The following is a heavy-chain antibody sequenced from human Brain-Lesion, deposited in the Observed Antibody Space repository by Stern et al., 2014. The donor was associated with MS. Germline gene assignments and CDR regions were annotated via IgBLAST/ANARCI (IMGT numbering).Heavy chain of an antibody. CDR3: ARDYGDLEFDL. CDR2: IYASGNT. D-gene: IGHD4-17*01. Sequence: VQLVESGPGLVKPSQTLSLTCTVSGGPISSHSYYWSWIRQPAGKGLEWIGRIYASGNTNYHPSLKSRVSISVDTSKNQLSLRLSSVTASDTAMYYCARDYGDLEFDLWGQGTLVTVSS. V-gene: IGHV4-61*02. J-gene: IGHJ4*02. CDR1: GGPISSHSYY.